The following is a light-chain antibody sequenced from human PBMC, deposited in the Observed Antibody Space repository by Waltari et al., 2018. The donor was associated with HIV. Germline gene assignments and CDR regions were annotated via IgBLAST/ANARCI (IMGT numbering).Light chain of an antibody. Sequence: QSALTQHRVVSGSPGQSVTIACTGTSSDVGGDHYFSWYQQHPVKAPKAKIYDDSKRPSGVPDRFSGSKSGNTASLTISGLQAEDEADYYCCSYAGSYIYVFGTGTKVTVL. V-gene: IGLV2-11*01. CDR1: SSDVGGDHY. CDR2: DDS. CDR3: CSYAGSYIYV. J-gene: IGLJ1*01.